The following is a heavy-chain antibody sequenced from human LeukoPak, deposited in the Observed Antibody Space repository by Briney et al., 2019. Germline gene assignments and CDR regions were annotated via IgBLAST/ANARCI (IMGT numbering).Heavy chain of an antibody. Sequence: PSETLSLTCTVSGGSISSYYWSWIRQPPGKGLEWIGYIYCSGSTNYNPSLKSRVTISVDTPKNQFSLKLSSVTAADTAVYYCAREYCSGGSCLIDYWGQGTLVTVSS. CDR1: GGSISSYY. J-gene: IGHJ4*02. V-gene: IGHV4-59*12. CDR2: IYCSGST. CDR3: AREYCSGGSCLIDY. D-gene: IGHD2-15*01.